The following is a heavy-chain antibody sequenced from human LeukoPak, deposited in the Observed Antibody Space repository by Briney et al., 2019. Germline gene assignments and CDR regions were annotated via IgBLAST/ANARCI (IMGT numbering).Heavy chain of an antibody. Sequence: PGGSLRLSCAASGFTFSSYSMNWVRQAPGKGLEWLSYISSSGRTIYYADSVKGRFTISRDNAKNSLYLQMNSLRAEDTAVYYCARWRGGMGLVNPPYFDYWGQGTLVTVSS. CDR3: ARWRGGMGLVNPPYFDY. CDR1: GFTFSSYS. CDR2: ISSSGRTI. D-gene: IGHD3-3*01. J-gene: IGHJ4*02. V-gene: IGHV3-48*04.